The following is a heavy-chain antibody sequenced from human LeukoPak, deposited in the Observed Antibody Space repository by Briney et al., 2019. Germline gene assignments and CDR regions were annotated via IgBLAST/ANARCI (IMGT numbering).Heavy chain of an antibody. CDR1: GFTFSSYA. V-gene: IGHV3-23*01. CDR2: ISGSGGST. CDR3: AKHTAMGVLYMDV. J-gene: IGHJ6*03. Sequence: GGSLRLSCAASGFTFSSYAMSWVRQAPGKGLEWVSAISGSGGSTYYADSVKGRFTISRDNSKNTLYLQMNSLRAEDTAVCYCAKHTAMGVLYMDVWGKGTTVTVSS. D-gene: IGHD5-18*01.